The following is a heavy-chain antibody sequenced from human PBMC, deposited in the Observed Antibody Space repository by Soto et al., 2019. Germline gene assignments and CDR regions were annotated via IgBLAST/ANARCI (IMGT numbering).Heavy chain of an antibody. CDR2: ISRDEDNT. CDR3: VYWVSAHFDF. D-gene: IGHD2-8*01. Sequence: VLLLESGGGFVQPGGSVRLSCAAPQFTFGGLGLSWVRQSPGRGLEWVATISRDEDNTHYADSVNGRFTISKGRSTNNPHLHMGSLRGGDTGLYFRVYWVSAHFDFGGRGTLVTLPS. J-gene: IGHJ4*02. CDR1: QFTFGGLG. V-gene: IGHV3-23*01.